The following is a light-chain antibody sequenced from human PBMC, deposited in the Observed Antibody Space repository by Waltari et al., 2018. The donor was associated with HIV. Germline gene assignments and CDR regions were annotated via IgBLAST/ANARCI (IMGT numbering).Light chain of an antibody. J-gene: IGLJ1*01. CDR2: DND. CDR1: SSNLANNY. Sequence: TQPPSVSAAPGQRVAISFSGGSSNLANNYVSCYQQVPGIAPRLLIYDNDKRPSGISDRFSASKAGMSATLVITGLQIVDEADYYCGTWDSSLSLYVFGTGTTVLVL. CDR3: GTWDSSLSLYV. V-gene: IGLV1-51*01.